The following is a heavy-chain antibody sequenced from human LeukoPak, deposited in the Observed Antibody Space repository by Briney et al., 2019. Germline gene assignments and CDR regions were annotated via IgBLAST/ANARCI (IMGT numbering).Heavy chain of an antibody. J-gene: IGHJ4*02. V-gene: IGHV1-46*01. D-gene: IGHD6-19*01. Sequence: GASVKVSCKASGYTFITYYIHWVRQAPGQGLEWVGIINPSGGSTSSPQKFQGRVTMTRDTSTSTAYMELSSLTAEDTAVYFCARDGVAGTYYFDYWGQGTPVTVSS. CDR2: INPSGGST. CDR1: GYTFITYY. CDR3: ARDGVAGTYYFDY.